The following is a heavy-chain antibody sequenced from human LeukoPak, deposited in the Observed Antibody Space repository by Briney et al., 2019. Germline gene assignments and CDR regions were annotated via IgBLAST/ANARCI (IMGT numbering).Heavy chain of an antibody. CDR3: ARLRGAMTTVTSNFDS. J-gene: IGHJ4*02. D-gene: IGHD4-17*01. Sequence: PSETLSLTCTVSGGSISLSTYYWGWIRQPPGKGLEWIGSIYYSGDTYYSSSLKSRVTISVDTSKNQFSLKLSPVTAADTAVYYCARLRGAMTTVTSNFDSWGQGTLVTVSS. CDR2: IYYSGDT. V-gene: IGHV4-39*01. CDR1: GGSISLSTYY.